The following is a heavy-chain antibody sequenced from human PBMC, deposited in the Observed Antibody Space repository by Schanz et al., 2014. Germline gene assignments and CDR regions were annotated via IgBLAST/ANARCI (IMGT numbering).Heavy chain of an antibody. Sequence: QVQLVESGGGVVQPGRSLRLSCATSGFTFSSYGMHWVRQAPGKGLEWVAVIWFDGNNKYYADSVKGRFTISRDNSKNTLYLQMNSLRAEDTALYYCARGHYGLDVWGPGTSVTVSS. V-gene: IGHV3-33*01. J-gene: IGHJ6*02. D-gene: IGHD3-10*01. CDR2: IWFDGNNK. CDR3: ARGHYGLDV. CDR1: GFTFSSYG.